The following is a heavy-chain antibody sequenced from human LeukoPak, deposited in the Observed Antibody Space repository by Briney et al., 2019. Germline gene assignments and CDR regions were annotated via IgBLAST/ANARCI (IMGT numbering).Heavy chain of an antibody. J-gene: IGHJ3*02. CDR2: IYYSGST. CDR3: ARHPTLRYFDWLSSVGAFDI. V-gene: IGHV4-39*01. CDR1: GGSISSSSYY. Sequence: SETLSLTCTVSGGSISSSSYYWGWIRQPPGKGLEWIGSIYYSGSTYYNPSLKSRVTISVDTSKKQFSLKLSSVTAADTAVYYCARHPTLRYFDWLSSVGAFDIWGQGTMVTVSS. D-gene: IGHD3-9*01.